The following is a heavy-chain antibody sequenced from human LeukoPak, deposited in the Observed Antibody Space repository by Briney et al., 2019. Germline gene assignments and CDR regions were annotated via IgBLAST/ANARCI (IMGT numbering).Heavy chain of an antibody. D-gene: IGHD3-10*01. Sequence: ASVKVSCKVSGYTLTGLSMHWVRQAPGKGLEWMGGFDPEDGETIYAQKFRGRVTMTEDTSTDTAYMELSSLRSEDTAVYYCATAPLLNYYGSGSYDYWGQGTLVTVSS. CDR1: GYTLTGLS. J-gene: IGHJ4*02. CDR2: FDPEDGET. CDR3: ATAPLLNYYGSGSYDY. V-gene: IGHV1-24*01.